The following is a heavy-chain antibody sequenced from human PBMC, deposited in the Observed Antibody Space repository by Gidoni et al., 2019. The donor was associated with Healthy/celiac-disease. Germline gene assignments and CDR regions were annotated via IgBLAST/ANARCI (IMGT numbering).Heavy chain of an antibody. Sequence: EVQLVESGGGLVQPGRSLRLSCAASGFPFDDYAMHWVRQAPGKGLEWVSGISWNSGSIGYADSVKGRFTISRDNAKNSLYLQMNSLRAEDTALYYCAKDIGEDLDYFDYWGQGTLVTVSS. CDR3: AKDIGEDLDYFDY. D-gene: IGHD3-10*01. V-gene: IGHV3-9*01. CDR2: ISWNSGSI. CDR1: GFPFDDYA. J-gene: IGHJ4*02.